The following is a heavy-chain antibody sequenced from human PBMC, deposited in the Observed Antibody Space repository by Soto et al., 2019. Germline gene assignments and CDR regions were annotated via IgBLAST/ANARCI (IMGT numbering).Heavy chain of an antibody. D-gene: IGHD7-27*01. CDR3: TTDLRGSDHELGHDAFDI. CDR1: GFTFSNAW. CDR2: IKSKTDGGTT. V-gene: IGHV3-15*01. Sequence: GGSLRLSCAASGFTFSNAWMSWVRQAPGKGLEWVGRIKSKTDGGTTDYAAPVKGRFTISRDDSKNTLYLQMNSLKTEDTAVYYCTTDLRGSDHELGHDAFDIWGQGTMVTVSS. J-gene: IGHJ3*02.